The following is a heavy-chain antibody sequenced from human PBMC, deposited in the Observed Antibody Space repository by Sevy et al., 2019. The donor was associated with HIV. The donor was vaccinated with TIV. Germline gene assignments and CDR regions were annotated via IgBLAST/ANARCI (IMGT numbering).Heavy chain of an antibody. CDR1: GGSFSGYY. V-gene: IGHV4-34*01. CDR2: INHSGST. CDR3: AREGTVYDFWSGHYPIGWFDP. Sequence: SETLSLTCAVYGGSFSGYYWSWIRQPPGKGLEWIGEINHSGSTNYNPSLKSRVTISVDTSKNQFSLKLGSVTAADTAVYYCAREGTVYDFWSGHYPIGWFDPWGQGTLVTVSS. D-gene: IGHD3-3*01. J-gene: IGHJ5*02.